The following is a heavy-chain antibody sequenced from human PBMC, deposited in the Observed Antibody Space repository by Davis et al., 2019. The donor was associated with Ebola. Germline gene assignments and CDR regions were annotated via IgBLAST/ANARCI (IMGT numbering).Heavy chain of an antibody. D-gene: IGHD3-3*01. Sequence: PGGSLRLSCVASGFTFSSYAMHWVRQAPGKGLEWVAVISYDGNNKYYADSVKGRFTISRDNSKNTLYLQKNSLRAEDTAVYYCARDQKSAIFRPGGMDVWGQGTTVTVSS. V-gene: IGHV3-30-3*01. J-gene: IGHJ6*02. CDR2: ISYDGNNK. CDR1: GFTFSSYA. CDR3: ARDQKSAIFRPGGMDV.